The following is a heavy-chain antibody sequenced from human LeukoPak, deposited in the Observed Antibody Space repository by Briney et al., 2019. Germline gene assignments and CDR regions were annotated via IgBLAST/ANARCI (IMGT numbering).Heavy chain of an antibody. V-gene: IGHV3-64*01. D-gene: IGHD2-15*01. Sequence: GGSLRLSCAASGFTFSSYDMHWVRQAPGKGLEYVAGISSDGGSPLHVNSVKGRFTISRDNSKDTLYLQMGSLRAEDMAVYYCAREYCSGGRCQYYFDYWGQGTLVTVSS. CDR1: GFTFSSYD. J-gene: IGHJ4*02. CDR2: ISSDGGSP. CDR3: AREYCSGGRCQYYFDY.